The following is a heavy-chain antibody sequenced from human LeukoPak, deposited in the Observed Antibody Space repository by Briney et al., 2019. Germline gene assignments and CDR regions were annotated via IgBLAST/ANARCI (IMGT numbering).Heavy chain of an antibody. CDR3: ARPAADY. CDR1: GFTFSSYA. V-gene: IGHV3-30-3*01. CDR2: ISYDGSNK. J-gene: IGHJ4*02. Sequence: GRSLRLSCAASGFTFSSYAMHWVRQAPGKGLEWVAVISYDGSNKYYADSVKGRFTISRDNSKNTLYLQMNSLRAEDTAVYYCARPAADYWGQGTLVTVSS. D-gene: IGHD2-2*01.